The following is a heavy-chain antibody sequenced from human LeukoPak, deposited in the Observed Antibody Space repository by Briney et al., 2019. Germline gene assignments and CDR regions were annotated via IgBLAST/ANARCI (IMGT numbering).Heavy chain of an antibody. CDR2: ISGSGGST. J-gene: IGHJ4*02. D-gene: IGHD6-13*01. V-gene: IGHV3-23*01. CDR1: GFTFSNFA. Sequence: GGSLRLSCAASGFTFSNFAMSWVRQAPGKGLEWVSAISGSGGSTYYADSVKGRFTISRDNSKNTLYLQMNSLRAEDTAVYYCAKVAAAGTGEFDYWGQGTLVTVSS. CDR3: AKVAAAGTGEFDY.